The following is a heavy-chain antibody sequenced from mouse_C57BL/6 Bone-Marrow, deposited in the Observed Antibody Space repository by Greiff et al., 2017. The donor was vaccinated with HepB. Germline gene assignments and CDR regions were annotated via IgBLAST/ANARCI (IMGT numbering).Heavy chain of an antibody. CDR2: IYPGSGNT. D-gene: IGHD1-1*01. Sequence: VQLQESGAELVRPGASVKLSCKASGYTFTDYYINWVKQRPGQGLEWIARIYPGSGNTYYNEKFKGKATLTAEKSSSTAYMQLSSLTSEDSAVYFCARRHYGSSYFYYFDYWGQGTTLTVSS. V-gene: IGHV1-76*01. J-gene: IGHJ2*01. CDR1: GYTFTDYY. CDR3: ARRHYGSSYFYYFDY.